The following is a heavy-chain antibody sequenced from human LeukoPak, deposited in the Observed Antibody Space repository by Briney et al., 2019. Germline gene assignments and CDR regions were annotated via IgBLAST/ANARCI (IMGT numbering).Heavy chain of an antibody. J-gene: IGHJ6*03. CDR3: ARDKGDRGYSGYGYPYYYYYMDV. V-gene: IGHV3-23*01. CDR2: ISGSGSST. Sequence: TGGSLRLSCAASGFTFSSYALNWVRQAPGKGLEWVSSISGSGSSTYYADSVKGRFTISRDNAKNSLYLQMNSLRAEDTAVYYCARDKGDRGYSGYGYPYYYYYMDVWGKGTTVTVSS. CDR1: GFTFSSYA. D-gene: IGHD5-12*01.